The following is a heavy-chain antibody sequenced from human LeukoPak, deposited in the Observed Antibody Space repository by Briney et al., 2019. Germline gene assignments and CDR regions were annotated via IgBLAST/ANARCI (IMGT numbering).Heavy chain of an antibody. CDR2: INHRGST. CDR3: ASVPFRDGHLPNYFDY. Sequence: PSETLSLTCAVYGGSFSDYYWSWIRQPPGKGLEWIGEINHRGSTNYNPSLKSRVTISVDTSKKQFSLKLRSVTAADTAVYYCASVPFRDGHLPNYFDYWGQGTLVTVSS. CDR1: GGSFSDYY. V-gene: IGHV4-34*01. D-gene: IGHD2-8*01. J-gene: IGHJ4*02.